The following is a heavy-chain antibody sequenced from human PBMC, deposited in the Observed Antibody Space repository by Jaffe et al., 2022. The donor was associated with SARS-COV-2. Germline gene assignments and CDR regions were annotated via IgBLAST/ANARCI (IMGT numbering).Heavy chain of an antibody. J-gene: IGHJ3*02. CDR1: GFIFPNYE. CDR3: ARDLWVAKLFPGAFDI. D-gene: IGHD2-21*01. V-gene: IGHV3-48*03. CDR2: ISVSDGTI. Sequence: EVQLVESGGGLVQPGGSLRLSCAASGFIFPNYEMNWVRQAPGKGLEWVSYISVSDGTIYYADSVKGRFTISRDDAKNSLYLQMNSLRVEDTAIYYCARDLWVAKLFPGAFDIWGQGTMVTVSS.